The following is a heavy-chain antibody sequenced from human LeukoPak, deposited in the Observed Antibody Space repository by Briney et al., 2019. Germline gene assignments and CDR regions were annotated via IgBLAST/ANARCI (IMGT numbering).Heavy chain of an antibody. CDR3: ARGDMVRGVIIGYFDY. CDR1: GYTFTSYG. CDR2: ISAYNGNT. J-gene: IGHJ4*02. V-gene: IGHV1-18*01. Sequence: ASVKVSCKASGYTFTSYGISWVRQAPGQGLEGMGWISAYNGNTNYAQKLQGRVTMTTDTSTSTAYMELRSLRSDDTAVYYCARGDMVRGVIIGYFDYWGQGTLVTVSS. D-gene: IGHD3-10*01.